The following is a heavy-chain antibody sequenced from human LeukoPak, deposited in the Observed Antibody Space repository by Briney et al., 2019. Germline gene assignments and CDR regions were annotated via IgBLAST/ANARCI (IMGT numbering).Heavy chain of an antibody. J-gene: IGHJ1*01. V-gene: IGHV3-23*01. CDR3: AKDDAWGRYKD. D-gene: IGHD3-16*01. CDR2: ISPSGGIT. Sequence: GGTLRLSCAASGFTFSSHGMNWVRQAPGKGLEWVSGISPSGGITYYTDSVKGRFTISRDNSKSTVSLQMSSLRGDDTAVYYCAKDDAWGRYKDWGQGTLVTVSS. CDR1: GFTFSSHG.